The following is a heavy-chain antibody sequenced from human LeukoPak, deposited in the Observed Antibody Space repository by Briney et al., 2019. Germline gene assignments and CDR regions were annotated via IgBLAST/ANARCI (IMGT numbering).Heavy chain of an antibody. D-gene: IGHD3-10*01. CDR3: ARDAGYYNSGSFIDY. CDR1: GFTFSSYS. CDR2: ISSSGSYI. V-gene: IGHV3-21*01. J-gene: IGHJ4*02. Sequence: GGSLRLSCAASGFTFSSYSMNWVRQAPGKGLEWVSSISSSGSYIYYADSVKGRFTISRDNSKNTLYLQMNSLRAEDMAVYYCARDAGYYNSGSFIDYWGQGTLVTVSS.